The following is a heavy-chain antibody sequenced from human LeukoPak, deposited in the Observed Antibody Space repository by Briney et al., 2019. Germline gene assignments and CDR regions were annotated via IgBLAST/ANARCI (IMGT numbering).Heavy chain of an antibody. J-gene: IGHJ4*02. V-gene: IGHV3-23*01. Sequence: GGSLRLSCAASGFTFSSYAMSWVRQAPGKGLEWVSGISGSGGSTYYAGSVKGRFTISRDNSRNTLYLQMNSPRAEDTAVYYCAILPGYSSGWYEVNYWGQGTLVTVSS. D-gene: IGHD6-13*01. CDR3: AILPGYSSGWYEVNY. CDR2: ISGSGGST. CDR1: GFTFSSYA.